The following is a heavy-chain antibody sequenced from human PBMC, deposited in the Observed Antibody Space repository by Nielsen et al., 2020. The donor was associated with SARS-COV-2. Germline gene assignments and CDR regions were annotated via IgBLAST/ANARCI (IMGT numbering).Heavy chain of an antibody. D-gene: IGHD1-1*01. J-gene: IGHJ4*02. V-gene: IGHV3-23*01. Sequence: GESLKISCAASGFTFSDYYMSWIRQAPGKGLEWVSVIGTSGGSTKHADSVKGRFTISRDNSKNTLYLHMNSLRADDTAVYYCAKGDGNNWSPFLYLDYWGQGTLVTVSS. CDR3: AKGDGNNWSPFLYLDY. CDR2: IGTSGGST. CDR1: GFTFSDYY.